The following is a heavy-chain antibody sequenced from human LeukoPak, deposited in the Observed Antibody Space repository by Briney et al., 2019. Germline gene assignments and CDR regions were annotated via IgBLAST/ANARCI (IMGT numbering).Heavy chain of an antibody. CDR1: GGSISSRTYK. J-gene: IGHJ4*02. CDR2: MSYGGDS. Sequence: SQTLSLTCTVSGGSISSRTYKWGWVRQPPGKGLQWIGGMSYGGDSYYNPSLKSRVTMSVDTTKNQFSLRLSSATAADAAVYYCATYCSTSNCYPDWGQGTLVTVSS. V-gene: IGHV4-39*01. D-gene: IGHD2-2*01. CDR3: ATYCSTSNCYPD.